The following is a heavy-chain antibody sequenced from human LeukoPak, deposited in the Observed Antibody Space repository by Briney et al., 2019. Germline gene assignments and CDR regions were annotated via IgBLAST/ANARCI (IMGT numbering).Heavy chain of an antibody. CDR2: LSGSGETT. CDR1: GFTFSDYA. V-gene: IGHV3-23*01. D-gene: IGHD2-15*01. J-gene: IGHJ5*02. CDR3: AKVRSGYCSGGTCYGWFDP. Sequence: PGGSLRLSCAASGFTFSDYAMSWVRQAPGKGLEWVSVLSGSGETTYYADSVEGRFTISRDNSKNTLYLQMHSLRAEDTAVYYCAKVRSGYCSGGTCYGWFDPWGLGTLVTVSS.